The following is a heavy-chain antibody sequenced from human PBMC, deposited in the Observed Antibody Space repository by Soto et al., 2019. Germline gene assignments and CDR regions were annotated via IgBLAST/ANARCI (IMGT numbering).Heavy chain of an antibody. Sequence: SETLSLTCAVSGYSISSSNWWGWIRQPPGKGLEWIGYIYYSGSTYYNPSLKSRVTMSVDTSKNQFSLKLSSVTAVDTAVYYCARHSSIAAFDIWGQGTMVTVSS. CDR3: ARHSSIAAFDI. D-gene: IGHD6-6*01. CDR1: GYSISSSNW. V-gene: IGHV4-28*01. J-gene: IGHJ3*02. CDR2: IYYSGST.